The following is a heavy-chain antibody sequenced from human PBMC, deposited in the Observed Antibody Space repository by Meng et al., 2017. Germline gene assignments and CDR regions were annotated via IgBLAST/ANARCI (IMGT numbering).Heavy chain of an antibody. D-gene: IGHD6-25*01. V-gene: IGHV1-2*06. CDR2: INPKSGDT. CDR1: GYNFPDYY. J-gene: IGHJ4*02. CDR3: ARDEDISAAGKLFGDY. Sequence: QVRRVRYGAEVKRPGASVKVHCKPSGYNFPDYYIHWGRRAPGQGLEWMGRINPKSGDTHYAQKFQARVTMTGDTSISTAYMELSGLRSDDTAMYYCARDEDISAAGKLFGDYWGQGTLVTVSS.